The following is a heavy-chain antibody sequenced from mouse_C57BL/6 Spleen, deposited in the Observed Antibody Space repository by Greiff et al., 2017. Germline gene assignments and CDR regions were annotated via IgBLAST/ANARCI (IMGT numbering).Heavy chain of an antibody. CDR1: GYAFTNYL. D-gene: IGHD1-1*01. J-gene: IGHJ3*01. CDR3: ARNADYGSSSWFAY. Sequence: VQLQQSGAELVRPGTSVKVSCKASGYAFTNYLIEWVKQRPGQGLEWIGVINPGSGGTNYNEKFKGKATLTADKSSSTAYMQLSSLTSEDSAVYFCARNADYGSSSWFAYWGQGTLVTVSA. CDR2: INPGSGGT. V-gene: IGHV1-54*01.